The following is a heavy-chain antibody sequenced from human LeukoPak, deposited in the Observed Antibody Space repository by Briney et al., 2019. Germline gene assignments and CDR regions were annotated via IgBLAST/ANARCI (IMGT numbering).Heavy chain of an antibody. J-gene: IGHJ4*02. D-gene: IGHD7-27*01. Sequence: GGSLRLSCAASGFAFSSYSMNWARQAPGKGLEWVSSISSSSSYIYYADSVKGRFTISRDNAKNSLYLQMNSLRAEDTAVYYCARKMMGIGNYFDYWGQGTLVTVSS. CDR3: ARKMMGIGNYFDY. CDR2: ISSSSSYI. CDR1: GFAFSSYS. V-gene: IGHV3-21*01.